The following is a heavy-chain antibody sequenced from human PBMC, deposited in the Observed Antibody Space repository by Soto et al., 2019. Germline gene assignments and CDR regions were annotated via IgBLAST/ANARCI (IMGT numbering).Heavy chain of an antibody. D-gene: IGHD5-12*01. CDR1: GFTFSSYA. Sequence: GESLKISCAASGFTFSSYAMSWVRQAPGKGLEWVSAISGSGGSTYYADSVKGRFTISRDNSKNTLYLQMNSLRAEDTAVYYCAKYYSGYDYWGQGTLVTVSS. CDR2: ISGSGGST. J-gene: IGHJ4*02. V-gene: IGHV3-23*01. CDR3: AKYYSGYDY.